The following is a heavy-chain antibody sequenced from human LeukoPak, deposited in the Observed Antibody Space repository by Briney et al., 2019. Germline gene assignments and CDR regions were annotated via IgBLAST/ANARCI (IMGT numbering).Heavy chain of an antibody. J-gene: IGHJ6*02. CDR3: ARGPVLLLGYCSSTSCSRPYYYYGMDV. V-gene: IGHV4-34*01. CDR1: GGSFSGYY. CDR2: INHSGST. Sequence: ASETLSLTCAVYGGSFSGYYWSWIRQPPGKGLKWIGEINHSGSTNYNPSLKSRVTISVDTSKNQFSLKLSSVTAADTAVYYCARGPVLLLGYCSSTSCSRPYYYYGMDVWGQGTTVTVSS. D-gene: IGHD2-2*01.